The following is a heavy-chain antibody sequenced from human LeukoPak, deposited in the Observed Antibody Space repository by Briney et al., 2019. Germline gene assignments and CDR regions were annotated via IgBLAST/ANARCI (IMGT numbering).Heavy chain of an antibody. D-gene: IGHD3-10*01. CDR1: GYTFTSYH. V-gene: IGHV1-46*01. J-gene: IGHJ4*02. CDR3: ARAVGFGEFLGY. Sequence: ASVKVSCKASGYTFTSYHMHWVRQAPGQGLEWMGIINPSGGSTSYAQKFQGRVTMTRDTSTSTVYMELSSLRSEDTAVYYCARAVGFGEFLGYWGQGTLVTVSS. CDR2: INPSGGST.